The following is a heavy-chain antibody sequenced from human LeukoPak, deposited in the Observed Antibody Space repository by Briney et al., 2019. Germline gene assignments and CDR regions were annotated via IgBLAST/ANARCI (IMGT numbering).Heavy chain of an antibody. CDR3: AKTTTGYSSGRYPTWPIDY. D-gene: IGHD2-15*01. Sequence: GGSLRLSCAASGFTFSSYSMNWVRQAPGKGLEWVSGIFGSGGSAHYADSVKGRFTISRDNSKNTVYLQMDSLRVEDTAIYYCAKTTTGYSSGRYPTWPIDYWGQGTLVTVSS. V-gene: IGHV3-23*01. CDR2: IFGSGGSA. J-gene: IGHJ4*02. CDR1: GFTFSSYS.